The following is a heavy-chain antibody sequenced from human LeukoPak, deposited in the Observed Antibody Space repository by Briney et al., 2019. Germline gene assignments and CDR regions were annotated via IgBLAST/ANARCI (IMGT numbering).Heavy chain of an antibody. Sequence: GGSLRLSCAASGFIVTSNFMSWVRQAPGKGLECVSLINSGGIIYYSDSVKGRFTISRDDSKNTLYLQMNSLRAEDTAVYYCAKDRAAAFWGQGTLVTVSS. D-gene: IGHD6-13*01. CDR3: AKDRAAAF. J-gene: IGHJ4*02. V-gene: IGHV3-53*01. CDR2: INSGGII. CDR1: GFIVTSNF.